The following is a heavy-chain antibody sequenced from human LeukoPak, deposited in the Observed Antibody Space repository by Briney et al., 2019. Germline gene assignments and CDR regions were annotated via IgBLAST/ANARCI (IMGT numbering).Heavy chain of an antibody. J-gene: IGHJ4*02. D-gene: IGHD6-13*01. CDR1: GYTLTELS. V-gene: IGHV1-3*01. Sequence: ASVKVSCKVSGYTLTELSMHWVRQAPGQRLEWMGWINAGNGNTKYSQKFQGRVTITRDTSASTAYMELSSLRSEDTAVYYCARNEAAALDYWGQGTLVTVSS. CDR3: ARNEAAALDY. CDR2: INAGNGNT.